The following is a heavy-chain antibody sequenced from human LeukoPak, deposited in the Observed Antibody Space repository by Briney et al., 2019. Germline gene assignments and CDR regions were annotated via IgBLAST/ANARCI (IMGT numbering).Heavy chain of an antibody. CDR1: GFTFSNYG. J-gene: IGHJ3*02. Sequence: GGSLRLSCAASGFTFSNYGMHWVRQAPGKGLEWVAVISYDGSNKYYADSVKGRFTISRDNSKNTLYLQMNSLRAGDTAVYYCAKDMRLGWLRSPPHGITGTTDAFDIWGQGTMVTVSS. D-gene: IGHD1-20*01. CDR3: AKDMRLGWLRSPPHGITGTTDAFDI. CDR2: ISYDGSNK. V-gene: IGHV3-30*18.